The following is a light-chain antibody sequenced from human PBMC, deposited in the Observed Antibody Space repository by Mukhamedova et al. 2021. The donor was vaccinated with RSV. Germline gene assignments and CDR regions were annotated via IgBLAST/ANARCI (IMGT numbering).Light chain of an antibody. CDR1: GGSYNF. CDR3: CSYAGTWV. J-gene: IGLJ3*02. V-gene: IGLV2-23*02. Sequence: GGSYNFVSWYQQHPGKAPKLMIYEVIKRPSGVSDRFSGYKSGNTASLTISGLQAEDEADYYCCSYAGTWVFGGGTKLTVL. CDR2: EVI.